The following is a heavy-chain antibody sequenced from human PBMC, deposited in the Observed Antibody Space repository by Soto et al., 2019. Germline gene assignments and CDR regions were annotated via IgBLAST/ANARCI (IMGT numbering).Heavy chain of an antibody. CDR2: ISSGGGNT. Sequence: EVQLLESGGGLVQPGGSLRLSCAASRFTFSSYAMSWVRQAPGKGLEWVSAISSGGGNTYYADSVKGRITISRDNSKHALYLQLHSLRAEDTAVYDCGNERAGPGGAFDVWRHGTRVT. J-gene: IGHJ3*01. CDR1: RFTFSSYA. CDR3: GNERAGPGGAFDV. D-gene: IGHD1-1*01. V-gene: IGHV3-23*01.